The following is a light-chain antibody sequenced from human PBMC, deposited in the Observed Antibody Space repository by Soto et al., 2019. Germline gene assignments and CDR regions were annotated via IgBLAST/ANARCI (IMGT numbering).Light chain of an antibody. CDR2: ANS. Sequence: QSVLTQPPSVSGAPGQRVTIPCTGSSSNIGAGYDVHWYQQLPGTAPKLLIYANSTRPSGVPGRFSGSKSGTSASLAITGLQAEDEADYYCQSYDRSLSGYVLGTGTKVTVL. CDR1: SSNIGAGYD. J-gene: IGLJ1*01. CDR3: QSYDRSLSGYV. V-gene: IGLV1-40*01.